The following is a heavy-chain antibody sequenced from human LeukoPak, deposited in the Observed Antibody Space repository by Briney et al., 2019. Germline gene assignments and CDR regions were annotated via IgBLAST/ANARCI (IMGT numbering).Heavy chain of an antibody. Sequence: GTSLRLSCAASGFPFSDYGMYWVRQAPGKGLEWLAVISHDGNNKYYAESVKGRIAISRDNSKNTLYLQMNSLRAEDTAVYYCAKRIQSAMATGYWGQGTLVTVSS. CDR1: GFPFSDYG. CDR3: AKRIQSAMATGY. D-gene: IGHD5-18*01. V-gene: IGHV3-30*18. J-gene: IGHJ4*02. CDR2: ISHDGNNK.